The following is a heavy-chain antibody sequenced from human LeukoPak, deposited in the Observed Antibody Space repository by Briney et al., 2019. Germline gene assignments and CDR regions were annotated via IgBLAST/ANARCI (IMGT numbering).Heavy chain of an antibody. CDR1: GFTFSSYA. V-gene: IGHV3-23*01. CDR2: ISGSGGST. CDR3: AKGVAEDDSSGYPFDY. D-gene: IGHD3-22*01. J-gene: IGHJ4*02. Sequence: PGGSLRLSCAASGFTFSSYATSWVRQAPGKGLEWVSAISGSGGSTYYADSVKGRFTISRDNSKNTLYLQMNSLRAEDTAVYYCAKGVAEDDSSGYPFDYWGQGTLVTVSS.